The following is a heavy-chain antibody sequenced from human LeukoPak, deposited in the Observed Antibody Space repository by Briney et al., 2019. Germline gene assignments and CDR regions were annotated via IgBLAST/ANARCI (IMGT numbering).Heavy chain of an antibody. V-gene: IGHV4-4*09. CDR3: ARLYYYYYMDV. CDR1: GGSISSYY. J-gene: IGHJ6*03. Sequence: SETLSLTCTVSGGSISSYYWSWIRQPPGKGLEWIGYIYTSGSTNYNPSLKSRVNISVDTSKDQFSLKLRSVTAADTAVYYCARLYYYYYMDVWGKGTTVSVSS. CDR2: IYTSGST.